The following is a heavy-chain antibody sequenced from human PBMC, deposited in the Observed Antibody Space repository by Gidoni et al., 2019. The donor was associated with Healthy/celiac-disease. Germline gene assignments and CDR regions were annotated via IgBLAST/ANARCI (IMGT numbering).Heavy chain of an antibody. Sequence: QAQLQQWGAGLLKPSETLSLTCAVYGGSFSGYYWSWIRQPPGKGLEWIGEINHSGSTNYNPSLKSRVTISVDTSKNQFSLKLSSVTAADTAVYYCARSGEDYYDSSGYYYAYWGQGTLVTVSS. CDR2: INHSGST. J-gene: IGHJ4*02. V-gene: IGHV4-34*01. CDR1: GGSFSGYY. CDR3: ARSGEDYYDSSGYYYAY. D-gene: IGHD3-22*01.